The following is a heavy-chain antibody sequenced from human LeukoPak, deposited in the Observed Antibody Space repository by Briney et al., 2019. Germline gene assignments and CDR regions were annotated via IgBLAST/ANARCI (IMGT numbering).Heavy chain of an antibody. CDR1: GGSISSSSYY. CDR2: IYYSGST. D-gene: IGHD6-19*01. CDR3: ASWPYSSGWEFDY. J-gene: IGHJ4*02. V-gene: IGHV4-39*07. Sequence: SETLSLTCTVSGGSISSSSYYWGWIRQPPGKGLEWIGSIYYSGSTYYNPSLKSRVTISVDTSKNQFSLKLSSVTAADTAVYYCASWPYSSGWEFDYWGQGTLVTVSS.